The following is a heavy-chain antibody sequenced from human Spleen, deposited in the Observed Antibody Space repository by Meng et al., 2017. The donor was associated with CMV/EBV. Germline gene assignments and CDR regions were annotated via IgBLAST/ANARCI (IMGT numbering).Heavy chain of an antibody. CDR3: ASEEYYYDFWGGQYPH. CDR1: YTFTDYY. V-gene: IGHV1-2*02. J-gene: IGHJ4*02. CDR2: IIPNSGVT. D-gene: IGHD3-3*01. Sequence: YTFTDYYIHWVRQAPGQRLEWMGWIIPNSGVTNYAQKFEGRVTMTRDTSISTAYMELTGLRSDDTAVYYCASEEYYYDFWGGQYPHWGQGTLVTVSS.